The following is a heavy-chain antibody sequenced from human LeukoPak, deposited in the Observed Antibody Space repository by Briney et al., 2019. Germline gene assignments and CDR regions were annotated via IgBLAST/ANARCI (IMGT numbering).Heavy chain of an antibody. V-gene: IGHV3-43*02. D-gene: IGHD3-22*01. Sequence: PGGSLRLSCAASGFTFDDYAMHWVRHAPGKGLEWVSLISGDGGSTYYADSVKGRFTISRDNSKNSLYLQMNSLRTEDTALCYCAKDTYYYDSSGPDTWGQGTMVTVSS. J-gene: IGHJ3*02. CDR2: ISGDGGST. CDR1: GFTFDDYA. CDR3: AKDTYYYDSSGPDT.